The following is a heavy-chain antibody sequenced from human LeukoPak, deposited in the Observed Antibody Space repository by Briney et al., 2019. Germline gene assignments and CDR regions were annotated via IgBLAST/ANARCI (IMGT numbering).Heavy chain of an antibody. D-gene: IGHD1-26*01. V-gene: IGHV4-31*02. CDR2: IYYSGNT. CDR1: GFTFSSYS. J-gene: IGHJ3*02. Sequence: LRLSCAASGFTFSSYSMNWVRQAPGKGLEWIGYIYYSGNTYYNPSLKSRVTISVDTSKNQFSLKLSSVTAADTAVYYCAREELSNVAFDIWGQGTMVTVSS. CDR3: AREELSNVAFDI.